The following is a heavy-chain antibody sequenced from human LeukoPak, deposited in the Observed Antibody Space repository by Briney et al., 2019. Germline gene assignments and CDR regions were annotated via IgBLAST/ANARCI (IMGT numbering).Heavy chain of an antibody. D-gene: IGHD3-22*01. CDR1: GYTLTELS. V-gene: IGHV1-24*01. CDR2: FDPEDGET. CDR3: ATWPPNYYDSSGSAKQFDY. J-gene: IGHJ4*02. Sequence: SVKVSCKVSGYTLTELSMHWVRQAPGKGLEWMGDFDPEDGETIYAQKFQGRVTMTEDTSTDTAYMELSSLRSEDTAVYYCATWPPNYYDSSGSAKQFDYWGQGTLVTVSS.